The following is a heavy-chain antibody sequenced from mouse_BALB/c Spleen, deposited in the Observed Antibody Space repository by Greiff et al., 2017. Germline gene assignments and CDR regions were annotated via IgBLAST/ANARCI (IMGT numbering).Heavy chain of an antibody. Sequence: EVKLQESGPGLVKPSQSLSLTCTVTGYSITSDYAWNWIRQFPGNKLEWMGYISYSGSTSYNPSLKSRISITRDTSKNQFFLQLNSVTTEDTATYYCARYDSSGYEDAMDYWGQGTSVTVSS. CDR3: ARYDSSGYEDAMDY. CDR1: GYSITSDYA. D-gene: IGHD3-2*01. V-gene: IGHV3-2*02. CDR2: ISYSGST. J-gene: IGHJ4*01.